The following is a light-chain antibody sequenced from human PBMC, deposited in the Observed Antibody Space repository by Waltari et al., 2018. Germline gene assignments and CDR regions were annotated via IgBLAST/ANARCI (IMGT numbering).Light chain of an antibody. J-gene: IGKJ1*01. CDR2: EAS. V-gene: IGKV1-5*03. CDR3: QQYNTYWT. Sequence: DIQMTQSPSTLSASVGDRVTITCRASQSISSWLAWYQQKPGKAPKLLIHEASSLESGGPSRFSGSGSGTEFTLTISSLQPDDFATYYCQQYNTYWTFGQGTKVEIK. CDR1: QSISSW.